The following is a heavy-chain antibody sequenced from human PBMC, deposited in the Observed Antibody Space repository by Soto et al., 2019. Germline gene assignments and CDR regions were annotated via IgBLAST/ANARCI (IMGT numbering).Heavy chain of an antibody. CDR2: TNSYSGNT. D-gene: IGHD2-2*01. V-gene: IGHV1-8*01. CDR3: AGGLPAAMSRWYYNYYYISV. J-gene: IGHJ6*03. Sequence: QVQLVQSGTEVKKPGASVKVSCKASGDTFTIHSINWVRQATGQGVEWMGWTNSYSGNTGDAEKCQGRVTLTMNTSGLRAYLVLSSLRSDDKAVYFCAGGLPAAMSRWYYNYYYISVWGKGSTVTVSS. CDR1: GDTFTIHS.